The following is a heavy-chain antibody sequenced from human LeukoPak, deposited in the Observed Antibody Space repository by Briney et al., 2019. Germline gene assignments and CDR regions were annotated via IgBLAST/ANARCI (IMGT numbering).Heavy chain of an antibody. J-gene: IGHJ3*02. CDR3: AGAYCSGGSCYGAFDI. Sequence: GASVKVSCKASGYTFTSYGISWVRQAPGQGLEWMGWISAYNGNTNYAQKLQGRVTMTTDTSTSTAYMELRSLRSDDTAVYYCAGAYCSGGSCYGAFDIWGQGTMVTVSS. D-gene: IGHD2-15*01. CDR1: GYTFTSYG. CDR2: ISAYNGNT. V-gene: IGHV1-18*01.